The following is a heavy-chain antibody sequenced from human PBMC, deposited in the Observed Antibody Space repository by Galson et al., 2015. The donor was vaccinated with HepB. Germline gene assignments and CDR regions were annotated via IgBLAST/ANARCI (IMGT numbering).Heavy chain of an antibody. V-gene: IGHV3-33*08. CDR3: ARAMGRELLSPDAFDI. J-gene: IGHJ3*02. CDR2: IWYDGSNK. CDR1: GFTFSSYG. Sequence: SLRLSCASSGFTFSSYGMHWVRQAPGKGLEWVAVIWYDGSNKYYADSVKGRFTISRDNSKNTLYLQMNSLRAEDTAVYYFARAMGRELLSPDAFDIWGQGTMVTVSS. D-gene: IGHD1-26*01.